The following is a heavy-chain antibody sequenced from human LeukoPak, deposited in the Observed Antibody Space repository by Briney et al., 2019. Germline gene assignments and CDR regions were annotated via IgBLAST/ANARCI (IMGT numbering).Heavy chain of an antibody. J-gene: IGHJ4*02. CDR3: AGQGGSGSYYYFDY. CDR2: IRYDGSNK. CDR1: GFTFSSYG. Sequence: QPGGSLRLSCAASGFTFSSYGMHWVRQAPGKGLEWVAFIRYDGSNKYYADSVKGRFTISRDNSKNTLYLQMNSLRAEDTAVYYCAGQGGSGSYYYFDYWGQGTLVTVSS. V-gene: IGHV3-30*02. D-gene: IGHD3-10*01.